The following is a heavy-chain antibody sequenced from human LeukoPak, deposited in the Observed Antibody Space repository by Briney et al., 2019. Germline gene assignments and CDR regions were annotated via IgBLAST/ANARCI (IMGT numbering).Heavy chain of an antibody. V-gene: IGHV3-7*01. D-gene: IGHD3-9*01. Sequence: GGSLRLSCAASGFTFSSYWMNWVRQTPGKGLEWVASIKQDGSERKYVDSVKGRFTVSRDNAKNSLYLQMNSLRAEDTAVYYCARATLRYFDWFGKPDFDYWGQGTLVTVSS. CDR3: ARATLRYFDWFGKPDFDY. CDR1: GFTFSSYW. J-gene: IGHJ4*02. CDR2: IKQDGSER.